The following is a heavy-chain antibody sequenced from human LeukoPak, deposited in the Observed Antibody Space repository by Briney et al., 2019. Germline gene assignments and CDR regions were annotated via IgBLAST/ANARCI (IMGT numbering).Heavy chain of an antibody. CDR3: ARDLGYCSSTSCPSGSSPYYYGMDV. CDR2: ISSTGST. CDR1: GGSISSGGHY. V-gene: IGHV4-61*02. Sequence: SETLSLTCTVSGGSISSGGHYRSWIRQPAGKGLEYLGRISSTGSTNYNPSLKSRVTISVDTSKNQFSLKLSSVTAADTAVYYCARDLGYCSSTSCPSGSSPYYYGMDVWGQGTTVTVSS. D-gene: IGHD2-2*01. J-gene: IGHJ6*02.